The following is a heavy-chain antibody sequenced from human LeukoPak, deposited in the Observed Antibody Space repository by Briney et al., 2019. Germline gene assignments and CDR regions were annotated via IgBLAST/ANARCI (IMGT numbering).Heavy chain of an antibody. CDR3: ARGELLWFGESGAFDI. Sequence: GGSLRLSCAASGFTFSDYYMSWIRQAPGKGLEWVSYISSSGSTIYYADSVKGRFTISRDNAKNSLYLQMTSLRAEDTAVYYCARGELLWFGESGAFDIWGQGTMVTVSS. V-gene: IGHV3-11*04. D-gene: IGHD3-10*01. CDR2: ISSSGSTI. CDR1: GFTFSDYY. J-gene: IGHJ3*02.